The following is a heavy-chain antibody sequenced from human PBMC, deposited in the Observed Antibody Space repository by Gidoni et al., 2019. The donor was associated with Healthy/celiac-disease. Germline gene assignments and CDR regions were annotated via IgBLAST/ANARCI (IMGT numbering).Heavy chain of an antibody. D-gene: IGHD6-19*01. Sequence: EVQLVESGGGLVQPGRSLRLSCADSGFTFDDYAMDWVRQAPGKGLEWVSGISWNSGSIGYADSVKGRFTISRDNAKNSLYLQMNSLRAEDTALYYCAKDTSSGHDAFDIWGQGTMVTVSS. CDR2: ISWNSGSI. V-gene: IGHV3-9*01. J-gene: IGHJ3*02. CDR1: GFTFDDYA. CDR3: AKDTSSGHDAFDI.